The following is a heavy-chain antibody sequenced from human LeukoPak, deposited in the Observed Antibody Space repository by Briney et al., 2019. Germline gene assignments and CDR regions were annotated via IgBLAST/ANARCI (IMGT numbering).Heavy chain of an antibody. CDR2: IYHSGST. V-gene: IGHV4-4*02. D-gene: IGHD3-3*01. CDR3: ARLDTIFGVAKGFDY. J-gene: IGHJ4*02. Sequence: PGGSLRLSCAASGFTFSSYAMSWVRQPPGKGLEWIGEIYHSGSTNYNPSLKSRATISVDTSKHQFSLKLSSVTAADTAVYYCARLDTIFGVAKGFDYWGQGTLVTVSS. CDR1: GFTFSSYAM.